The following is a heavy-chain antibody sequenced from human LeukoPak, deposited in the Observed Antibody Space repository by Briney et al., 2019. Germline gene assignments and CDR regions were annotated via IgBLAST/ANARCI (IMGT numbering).Heavy chain of an antibody. V-gene: IGHV4-4*07. CDR2: LYTTGST. CDR3: ARLVPWGFGELSPLLFDY. CDR1: GGSISGYY. Sequence: SETLSLTCTVSGGSISGYYWSWIRQPAGRGLEWIGRLYTTGSTDCNPSLKSRVTMSVDTSKNQFSLDLSSVTAADTAVYYCARLVPWGFGELSPLLFDYWGQGTLVTVSS. J-gene: IGHJ4*02. D-gene: IGHD3-10*01.